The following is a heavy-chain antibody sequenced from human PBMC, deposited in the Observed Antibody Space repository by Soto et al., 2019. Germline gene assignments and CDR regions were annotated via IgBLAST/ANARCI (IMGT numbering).Heavy chain of an antibody. CDR3: ARLLYSSSTYFDY. CDR1: GGSISSSNW. Sequence: QVQLQESGPGLVKPSGTLSLTCAVSGGSISSSNWWSWVRQPPGKGLEWIGEIYHSGSTNYNPSPKSRVNISVDQSKNQFSLKLSSVTAADTAVYYCARLLYSSSTYFDYWGQGTLVTVSS. D-gene: IGHD6-6*01. V-gene: IGHV4-4*02. J-gene: IGHJ4*02. CDR2: IYHSGST.